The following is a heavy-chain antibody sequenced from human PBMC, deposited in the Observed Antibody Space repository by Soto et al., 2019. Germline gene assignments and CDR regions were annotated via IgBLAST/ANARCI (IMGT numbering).Heavy chain of an antibody. J-gene: IGHJ5*02. V-gene: IGHV1-69*06. CDR3: ARMARRGGSSCYHH. D-gene: IGHD2-15*01. CDR2: IIPILGTA. Sequence: QVQLVQSGAEGKKPGSSGKVSCKASGGTFSSYAISWVRKPPGQGLEWMGGIIPILGTANYAQKFQGRVTITADTSTSTAYMELSSLRSEATAVYYCARMARRGGSSCYHHWGQGTLVTVSS. CDR1: GGTFSSYA.